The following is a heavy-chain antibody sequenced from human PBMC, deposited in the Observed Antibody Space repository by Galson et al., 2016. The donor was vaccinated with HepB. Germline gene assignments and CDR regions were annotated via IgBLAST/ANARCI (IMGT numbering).Heavy chain of an antibody. D-gene: IGHD3-22*01. V-gene: IGHV3-23*01. J-gene: IGHJ4*02. CDR3: AKDLLRDYGLIIVGDFDY. CDR1: GFSFSSYA. CDR2: ISGSGART. Sequence: SLRLSCAASGFSFSSYAMSWVRQAPGKGLEWVSGISGSGARTYYADSVKGRFTISRDNSKNTLYLQMNSLRAEDTAVYYCAKDLLRDYGLIIVGDFDYWGQGTLVTVSS.